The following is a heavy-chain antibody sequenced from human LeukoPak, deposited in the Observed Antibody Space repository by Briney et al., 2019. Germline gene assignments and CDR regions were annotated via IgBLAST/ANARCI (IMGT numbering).Heavy chain of an antibody. Sequence: PGGSLRLSCAASGFTFSSYTMSWVRQAPGKGLEWVSGISGSGDTTNYADSVKGRFTISRDNAKNSLYLQMNSLRAEDTAVYYCARVHPYDSSGYYSYYFDYWGQGTLVTVSS. CDR3: ARVHPYDSSGYYSYYFDY. CDR1: GFTFSSYT. J-gene: IGHJ4*02. CDR2: ISGSGDTT. V-gene: IGHV3-23*01. D-gene: IGHD3-22*01.